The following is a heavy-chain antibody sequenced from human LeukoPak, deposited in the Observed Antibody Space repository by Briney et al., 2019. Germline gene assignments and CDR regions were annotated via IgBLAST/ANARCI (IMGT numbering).Heavy chain of an antibody. CDR2: IYPGDSDT. CDR1: GYSFTSYW. V-gene: IGHV5-51*01. CDR3: ARPTYYYGSGSYSIHY. D-gene: IGHD3-10*01. Sequence: GESLKISCKGSGYSFTSYWIGWVRQMPGKGLEWMGIIYPGDSDTRYSPSFQGQVTISADKSISTAYLQWSSLKASDTAMYYCARPTYYYGSGSYSIHYWGQGTLVTVSS. J-gene: IGHJ4*02.